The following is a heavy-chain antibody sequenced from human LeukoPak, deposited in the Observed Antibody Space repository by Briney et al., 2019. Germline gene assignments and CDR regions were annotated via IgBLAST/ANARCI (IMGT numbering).Heavy chain of an antibody. CDR2: IYTSGST. D-gene: IGHD3-22*01. CDR1: GGSISSGSYY. J-gene: IGHJ3*02. Sequence: PSETLSLTCTVSGGSISSGSYYWSWIRQPAGKGLEWIGRIYTSGSTNYNPSLKSRVTISVDTSKNQFSLKLSSVTAADTAVYYCARFLDYYDSSGYFDAFDIWGQGTMVTVSS. V-gene: IGHV4-61*02. CDR3: ARFLDYYDSSGYFDAFDI.